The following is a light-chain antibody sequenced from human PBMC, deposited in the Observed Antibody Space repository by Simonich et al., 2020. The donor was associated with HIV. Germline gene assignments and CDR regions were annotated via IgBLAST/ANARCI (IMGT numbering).Light chain of an antibody. J-gene: IGKJ4*01. CDR3: QQYYSTPLT. V-gene: IGKV4-1*01. CDR1: QSVLHTSNNKNY. Sequence: DIVVTQSPDSLPVSLGERATIHCKSSQSVLHTSNNKNYLAWYQQKPGQPPKLLIYWASTRESGVPDRFSGSGSGTLFTLTISSLQAEDVAVYYCQQYYSTPLTFGGGTKVEIK. CDR2: WAS.